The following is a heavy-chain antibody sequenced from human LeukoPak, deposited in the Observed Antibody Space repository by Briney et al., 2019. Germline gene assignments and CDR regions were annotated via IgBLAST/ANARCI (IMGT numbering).Heavy chain of an antibody. CDR3: AGGHYGLDV. CDR1: GFTFSAHY. Sequence: GGSLRLSCAASGFTFSAHYMTWTRQAPGKGLEWVSYISTSSSHTDYADSVKGRFTISRDDAKDSLFLQMNSLRAEDTAVYYCAGGHYGLDVWGQGTTVTVSS. J-gene: IGHJ6*02. V-gene: IGHV3-11*05. CDR2: ISTSSSHT.